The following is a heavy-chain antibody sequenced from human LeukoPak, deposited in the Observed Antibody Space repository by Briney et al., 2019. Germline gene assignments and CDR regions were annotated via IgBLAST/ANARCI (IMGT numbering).Heavy chain of an antibody. J-gene: IGHJ4*02. Sequence: GRSLRLSCAASGFTFSSYGMHWVRQAPGKGLEWVAVIWYDGSNKYYAGSVKGRFTISRDNAKNSLYLQMDSLRAEDTAIYYCAYTVAFDYWGQGTLVTVSS. D-gene: IGHD4-23*01. CDR1: GFTFSSYG. CDR3: AYTVAFDY. V-gene: IGHV3-33*03. CDR2: IWYDGSNK.